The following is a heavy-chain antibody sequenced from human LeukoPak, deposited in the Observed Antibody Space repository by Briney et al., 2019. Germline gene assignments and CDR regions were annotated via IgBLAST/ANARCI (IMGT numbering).Heavy chain of an antibody. CDR3: VKDGLQYCTSTSCYEFQS. V-gene: IGHV3-43*01. CDR1: GFSFDEYS. J-gene: IGHJ4*02. Sequence: GGSLRLSCAASGFSFDEYSMHWVRQAPGKGLEWVSLITWNGGGTSYADSVKGRFTIPRDNKKSSLFLQMHSLRTEDTAFYFCVKDGLQYCTSTSCYEFQSWGQGTLVTVSS. D-gene: IGHD2-2*01. CDR2: ITWNGGGT.